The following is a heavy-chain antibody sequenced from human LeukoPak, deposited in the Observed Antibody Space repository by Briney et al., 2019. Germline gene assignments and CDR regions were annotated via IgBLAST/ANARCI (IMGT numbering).Heavy chain of an antibody. D-gene: IGHD3-10*01. CDR2: MNPNSGNT. CDR1: GYTFTSYE. Sequence: GASVKVSCKASGYTFTSYEINWVRQATAHGLELTGWMNPNSGNTGYAQKFQGRVTMTRNTSISTAYMELSSLRSEDTAVYYCARVWFGRFDIWGQGTMVTVSS. CDR3: ARVWFGRFDI. J-gene: IGHJ3*02. V-gene: IGHV1-8*01.